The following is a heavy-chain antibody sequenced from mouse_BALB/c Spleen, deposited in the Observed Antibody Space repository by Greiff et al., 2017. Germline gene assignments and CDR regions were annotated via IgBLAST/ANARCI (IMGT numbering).Heavy chain of an antibody. CDR3: ARSPFGYYGYEDAMDY. D-gene: IGHD2-2*01. CDR2: ISYSGST. V-gene: IGHV3-2*02. Sequence: DVKLQESGPGLVKPSQSLSLTCTVTGYSITSDYAWNWIRQFPGNKLEWMGYISYSGSTSYNPSLKSRISITRDTSKNQFFLQLNSVTTEDTATYYCARSPFGYYGYEDAMDYWGQGTSVTVSS. CDR1: GYSITSDYA. J-gene: IGHJ4*01.